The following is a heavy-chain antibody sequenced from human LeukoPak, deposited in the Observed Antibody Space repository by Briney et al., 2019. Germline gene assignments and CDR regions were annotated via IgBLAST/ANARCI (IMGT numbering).Heavy chain of an antibody. CDR3: AREGDSSGWYFDY. V-gene: IGHV4-59*01. D-gene: IGHD6-19*01. Sequence: NPSETLSLTCTVSGGSISSNYWSWIRQPPGKWMEWIGYIYYSGSTNYNPSLKSRVTISVDTSKNQFSLKLSSVTAADTAVYYCAREGDSSGWYFDYWGQGTLVTVSS. J-gene: IGHJ4*02. CDR2: IYYSGST. CDR1: GGSISSNY.